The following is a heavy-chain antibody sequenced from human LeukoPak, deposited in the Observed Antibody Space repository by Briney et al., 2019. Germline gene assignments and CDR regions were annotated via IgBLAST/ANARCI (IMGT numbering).Heavy chain of an antibody. V-gene: IGHV1-46*01. D-gene: IGHD6-13*01. CDR3: AREGYSGRAFDI. J-gene: IGHJ3*02. CDR2: INPSGGST. Sequence: ASVKVSCKASGYTFTSYYMHWVRQAPGHGLEWMGIINPSGGSTSYAQKFQGRVTMTRDMSTSTVYMELSSLRSEDAAVYYCAREGYSGRAFDIWGQGTMVTVSS. CDR1: GYTFTSYY.